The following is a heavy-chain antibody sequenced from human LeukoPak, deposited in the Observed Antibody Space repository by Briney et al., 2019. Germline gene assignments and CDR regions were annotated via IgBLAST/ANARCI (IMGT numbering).Heavy chain of an antibody. J-gene: IGHJ4*02. CDR1: GFTFSSYG. CDR2: MSYDGSNK. CDR3: AKDSSWLRGNYFDY. D-gene: IGHD6-13*01. V-gene: IGHV3-30*18. Sequence: GGSLRLSCAASGFTFSSYGMYWVRQAPGKGLEWVAVMSYDGSNKYYADSVKGRFTISRDNSKNSLYLQMNSLRAEDTALYYCAKDSSWLRGNYFDYWGQGTLVTVSS.